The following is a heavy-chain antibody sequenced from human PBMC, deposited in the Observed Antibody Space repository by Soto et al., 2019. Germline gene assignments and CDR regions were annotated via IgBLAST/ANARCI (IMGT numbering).Heavy chain of an antibody. J-gene: IGHJ5*02. CDR2: INPNGGGT. Sequence: QDQLVQSGPEVKKPGASVKVSCTASGYTFTSYYIHWVRQAPGQGLEWVGIINPNGGGTSYAQKFQDRFTVTSDTSTSTVYMELSSLRSEDTAVYYCARIPGIAVSGTSWGQGTLVTVSS. D-gene: IGHD6-19*01. CDR1: GYTFTSYY. V-gene: IGHV1-46*01. CDR3: ARIPGIAVSGTS.